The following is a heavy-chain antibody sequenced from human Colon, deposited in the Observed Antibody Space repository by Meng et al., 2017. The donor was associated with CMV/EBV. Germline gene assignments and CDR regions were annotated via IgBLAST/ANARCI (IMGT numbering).Heavy chain of an antibody. CDR3: ARDRLGDNDYVFDQ. CDR1: GFTFSGYW. V-gene: IGHV3-74*03. D-gene: IGHD4/OR15-4a*01. J-gene: IGHJ4*02. Sequence: GGSLRLSCTGSGFTFSGYWMHWVRQSPEKGLMWVARISHEGSRTMYADSVKGRFTVSRDNARNALYLQMSSPRDDDTAVYYCARDRLGDNDYVFDQWGQGMMVTVSS. CDR2: ISHEGSRT.